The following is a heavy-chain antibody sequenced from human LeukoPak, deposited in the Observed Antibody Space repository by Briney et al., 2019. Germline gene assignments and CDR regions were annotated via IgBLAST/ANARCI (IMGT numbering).Heavy chain of an antibody. Sequence: SETLSLTCAVSGYSISSGYYWGWIRQPPGKGLEWIGSISHSGSTLYNPSLKSRVTISVDTSKNQFSLKLSSVTAADTAVYYCARHPDSSGYYIGYWGQGTLVTVSS. V-gene: IGHV4-38-2*01. CDR3: ARHPDSSGYYIGY. CDR1: GYSISSGYY. D-gene: IGHD3-22*01. CDR2: ISHSGST. J-gene: IGHJ4*02.